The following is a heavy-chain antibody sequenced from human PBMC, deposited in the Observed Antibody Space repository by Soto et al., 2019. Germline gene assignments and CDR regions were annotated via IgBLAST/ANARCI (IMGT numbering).Heavy chain of an antibody. Sequence: GGSLRLSCAASGFTFSSYAMHWVRQAPGKGLEWVAVISYDGSNKYYADSVKGRFTISRDNSKNTLYLQMNSLRAEDTAVYYCARDLVPLPTIWLVTGLDYWGQGTLVTVSS. CDR1: GFTFSSYA. V-gene: IGHV3-30-3*01. D-gene: IGHD2-21*02. J-gene: IGHJ4*02. CDR2: ISYDGSNK. CDR3: ARDLVPLPTIWLVTGLDY.